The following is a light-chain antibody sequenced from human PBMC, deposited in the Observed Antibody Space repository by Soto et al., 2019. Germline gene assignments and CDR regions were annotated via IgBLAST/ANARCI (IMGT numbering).Light chain of an antibody. CDR3: QQYNNWPPRHT. V-gene: IGKV3-15*01. CDR1: QSVSSN. Sequence: EIVMTQSPATLSVSPGERATLSCRASQSVSSNLAWYQQKPGQAPRLLIYGASTRATGILARFSGSGSGTEFTLPISSLQSEDFAVYYCQQYNNWPPRHTFGQGTKLEIK. CDR2: GAS. J-gene: IGKJ2*01.